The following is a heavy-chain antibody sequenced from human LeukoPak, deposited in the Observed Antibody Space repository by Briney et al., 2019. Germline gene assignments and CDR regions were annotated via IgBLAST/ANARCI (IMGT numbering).Heavy chain of an antibody. D-gene: IGHD6-13*01. Sequence: GGSLRLSCAASGLTFSSYWMSWVRQAPGKGLERVANIKQDGSEKYCVDSVKGRFTISRDNAKNSLYLQMNSLRAEDTAVYYCARGFIAAAGTQSQYYYYYYMDVWGKGTTVTVSS. CDR1: GLTFSSYW. V-gene: IGHV3-7*04. J-gene: IGHJ6*03. CDR3: ARGFIAAAGTQSQYYYYYYMDV. CDR2: IKQDGSEK.